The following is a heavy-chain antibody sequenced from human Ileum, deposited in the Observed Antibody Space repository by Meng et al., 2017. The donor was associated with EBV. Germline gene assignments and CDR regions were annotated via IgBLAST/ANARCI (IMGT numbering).Heavy chain of an antibody. D-gene: IGHD6-19*01. CDR2: IYHSGST. Sequence: QESGPGRVKPSGTLSLPCAVSGGPTSGSNWWSWVRQPPGKGLEWIGEIYHSGSTNYNPSLKSRVTISVDKSKNQFSLKLSSVTAADTAVYYCASFPPPGKQWLVTDYWGQGTLVTVSS. CDR3: ASFPPPGKQWLVTDY. V-gene: IGHV4-4*02. J-gene: IGHJ4*02. CDR1: GGPTSGSNW.